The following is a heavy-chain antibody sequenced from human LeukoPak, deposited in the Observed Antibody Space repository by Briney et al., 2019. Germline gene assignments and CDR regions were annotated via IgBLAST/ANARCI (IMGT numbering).Heavy chain of an antibody. D-gene: IGHD6-19*01. CDR2: IYSGGST. CDR3: AREVAGGYFDH. Sequence: GGSLRLSCAASGFTVSSNYMSWVRQAPGKGLEWVSVIYSGGSTYYADSVKGRFTISRDNSKNTLYLQMNSLRAEDTAVYYCAREVAGGYFDHWGQGTLVTVSS. J-gene: IGHJ4*02. V-gene: IGHV3-53*01. CDR1: GFTVSSNY.